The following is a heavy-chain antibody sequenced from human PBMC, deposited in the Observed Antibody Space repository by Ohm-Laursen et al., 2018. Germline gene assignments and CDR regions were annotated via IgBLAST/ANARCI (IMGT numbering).Heavy chain of an antibody. J-gene: IGHJ4*02. V-gene: IGHV3-23*01. CDR1: GFTFSSYA. Sequence: SLRLSCSVSGFTFSSYAMSWVRQAPGKGLEWVSAISGSGGSTYYADSAKGRFTISRDNAKNSLYLQMNSLRAEDTAVYYCARDLPSSGWHYYFDYWGQGTLVTVSS. CDR2: ISGSGGST. CDR3: ARDLPSSGWHYYFDY. D-gene: IGHD6-19*01.